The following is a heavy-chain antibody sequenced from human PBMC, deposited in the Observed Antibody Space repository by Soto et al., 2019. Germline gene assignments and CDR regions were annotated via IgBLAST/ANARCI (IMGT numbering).Heavy chain of an antibody. CDR1: GFTFSGYE. Sequence: PGGSLRLSCAASGFTFSGYEMNWVRQAPGKGLEWVSYISSSGSTIYYADSVKGRFTISRDNARNSLYLQMMSLTAEDTAIYYCVRGGGGGLFDPWGQGTMVTVSS. CDR2: ISSSGSTI. V-gene: IGHV3-48*03. J-gene: IGHJ5*02. CDR3: VRGGGGGLFDP. D-gene: IGHD2-15*01.